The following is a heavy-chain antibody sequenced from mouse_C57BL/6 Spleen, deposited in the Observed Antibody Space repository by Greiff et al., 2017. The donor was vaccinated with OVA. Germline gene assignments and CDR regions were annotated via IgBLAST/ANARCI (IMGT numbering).Heavy chain of an antibody. Sequence: QVQLQQPGAELVRPGSSVKLSCKASGYTFTSYWMDWVKQRPGQGLEWIGNIYPSDSETHYNQKFKDKATLTVDKSSSTAYMQLSSLTSEVSAVYYCARTGDYDVCYAMDYGGQGTSVTVSS. CDR2: IYPSDSET. D-gene: IGHD2-4*01. CDR3: ARTGDYDVCYAMDY. V-gene: IGHV1-61*01. J-gene: IGHJ4*01. CDR1: GYTFTSYW.